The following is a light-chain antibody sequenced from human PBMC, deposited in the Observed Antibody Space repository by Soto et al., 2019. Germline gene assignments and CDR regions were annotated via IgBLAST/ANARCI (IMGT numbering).Light chain of an antibody. CDR1: QPISTF. V-gene: IGKV1-8*01. Sequence: AVRVTQSPSSISASPGDRVTITCRASQPISTFLAWYQQRPGKAPNLLLYASSSLQSGVPSRFSGSGSGTDFTLTISNLQSEDFGTYYCQHYYSYRRTFGQGTTVEIK. CDR3: QHYYSYRRT. CDR2: ASS. J-gene: IGKJ1*01.